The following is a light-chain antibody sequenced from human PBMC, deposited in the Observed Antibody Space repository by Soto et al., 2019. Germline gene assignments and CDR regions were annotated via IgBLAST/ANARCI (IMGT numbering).Light chain of an antibody. CDR1: QSVSSY. CDR3: QQRSNWPLT. V-gene: IGKV3-11*01. CDR2: DAF. Sequence: EIVLTQSPATLSLSPGERATLSCRASQSVSSYLAWYQQKPGQAPRLLMDDAFNRATGIPARFSGSGSGSGTDFTLTISSLEPEDFAVYYCQQRSNWPLTFGGGTKVEIK. J-gene: IGKJ4*01.